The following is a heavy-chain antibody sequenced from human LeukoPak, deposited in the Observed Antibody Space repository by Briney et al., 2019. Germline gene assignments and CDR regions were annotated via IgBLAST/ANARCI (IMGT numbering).Heavy chain of an antibody. D-gene: IGHD3-16*01. V-gene: IGHV3-23*01. CDR3: GKEGGA. Sequence: PGGPLRLSCAASGFRFSDFTMTWVRQAPGKGPEWVSAIGGRGGSTYYAGSLGGRFIISRDNSKDMVYLQMNSRKVEDTATYYCGKEGGAWGQGTKVTVSS. CDR1: GFRFSDFT. J-gene: IGHJ5*02. CDR2: IGGRGGST.